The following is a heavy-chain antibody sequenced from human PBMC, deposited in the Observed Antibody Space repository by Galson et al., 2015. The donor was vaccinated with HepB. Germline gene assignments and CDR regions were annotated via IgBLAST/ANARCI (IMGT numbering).Heavy chain of an antibody. CDR3: AVAVAGIF. V-gene: IGHV3-30*04. Sequence: SLRLSCAASGFTFSSYAMHWVRQAPGKGLEWVAVISYDGSNKYYADSVKGRFTISRDNSKNTLYLQMNSLRAEDTAVYYCAVAVAGIFWGQGTLVTVSS. CDR1: GFTFSSYA. D-gene: IGHD6-19*01. CDR2: ISYDGSNK. J-gene: IGHJ4*02.